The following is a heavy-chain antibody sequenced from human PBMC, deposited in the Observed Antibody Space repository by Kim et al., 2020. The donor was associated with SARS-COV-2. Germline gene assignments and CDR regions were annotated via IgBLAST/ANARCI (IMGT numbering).Heavy chain of an antibody. CDR3: ARRRDEGWDRYFDY. V-gene: IGHV4-61*03. CDR1: GGSVISGNYY. CDR2: IYYSGST. J-gene: IGHJ4*02. Sequence: GSLSLTCTVSGGSVISGNYYWTWIRQPPGKALEWIGYIYYSGSTTYNPSLKSRVTMSVDTSKNHFSLNLSSVTTADTAVYYCARRRDEGWDRYFDYWGQGILVTVSS. D-gene: IGHD6-19*01.